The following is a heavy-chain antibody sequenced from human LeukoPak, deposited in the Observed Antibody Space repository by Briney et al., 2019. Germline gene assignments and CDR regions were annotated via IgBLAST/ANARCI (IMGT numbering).Heavy chain of an antibody. CDR1: GFTFSSYS. V-gene: IGHV3-21*01. CDR2: ISSSSSYI. D-gene: IGHD2-15*01. CDR3: AKSRYILRWYYFDY. Sequence: GGSLRLSCAASGFTFSSYSMNWVRQAPGKGLEWVSSISSSSSYIYYADSVKGRFTISRDNSKNTLYLQMNSLRAEDTAVYYCAKSRYILRWYYFDYWGQGTLVTVSS. J-gene: IGHJ4*02.